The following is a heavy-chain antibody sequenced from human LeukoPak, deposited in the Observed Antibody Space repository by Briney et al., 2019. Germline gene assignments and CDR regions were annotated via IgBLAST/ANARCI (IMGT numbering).Heavy chain of an antibody. V-gene: IGHV3-11*01. Sequence: GGSLGLSCAASGFTVSSNYMSWVRQAPGKGLEWVSYISSSGSTIYYADSVRGRFTISGDNAKNSLYLQMNSLRAEDTAVYYCASSPEYCSGGSCYSGDYWGQGTLVTVSS. CDR2: ISSSGSTI. CDR3: ASSPEYCSGGSCYSGDY. CDR1: GFTVSSNY. J-gene: IGHJ4*02. D-gene: IGHD2-15*01.